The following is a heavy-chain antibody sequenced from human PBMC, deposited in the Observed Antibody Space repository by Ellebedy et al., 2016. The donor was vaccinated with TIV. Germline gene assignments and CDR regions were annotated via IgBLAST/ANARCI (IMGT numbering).Heavy chain of an antibody. D-gene: IGHD6-13*01. CDR2: INPNSGGT. Sequence: AASVKVSCKASGYTFTGYYMHWVRQAPGQGLEWMGWINPNSGGTNYAQKFQGRVTMTRDTSISTAYMELSRLRSDDTAVYYCARDIGYSSSWYYFDYWGQGTLVTVSS. CDR3: ARDIGYSSSWYYFDY. J-gene: IGHJ4*02. CDR1: GYTFTGYY. V-gene: IGHV1-2*02.